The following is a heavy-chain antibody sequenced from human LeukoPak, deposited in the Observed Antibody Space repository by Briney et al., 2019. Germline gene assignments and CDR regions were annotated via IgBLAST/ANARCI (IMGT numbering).Heavy chain of an antibody. CDR3: ARETPYYYGSGGSTKIRYYYYMDV. CDR1: GGSISSYY. J-gene: IGHJ6*03. V-gene: IGHV4-59*01. CDR2: IYHSGST. Sequence: SETLSLTCTVSGGSISSYYWSWIRQPPGKGLEWIGYIYHSGSTHYNPSLKSRVTISVDTSKNQFSLKLSSVTAADTAVYYCARETPYYYGSGGSTKIRYYYYMDVWGKGTTVTISS. D-gene: IGHD3-10*01.